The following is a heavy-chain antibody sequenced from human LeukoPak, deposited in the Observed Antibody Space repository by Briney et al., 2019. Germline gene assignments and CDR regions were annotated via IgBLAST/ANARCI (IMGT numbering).Heavy chain of an antibody. J-gene: IGHJ5*02. CDR3: ARGGGRWELSLGWFDP. CDR1: GDSISSGDYY. V-gene: IGHV4-61*02. D-gene: IGHD1-26*01. Sequence: PSETLSLTCTVSGDSISSGDYYWSWIRQPAGKGLEWIGRISSSGSTNYNPSLKSRVAISVDTSKNQFSLKLSSVTAADTAVYYCARGGGRWELSLGWFDPWGQGTLVTVSS. CDR2: ISSSGST.